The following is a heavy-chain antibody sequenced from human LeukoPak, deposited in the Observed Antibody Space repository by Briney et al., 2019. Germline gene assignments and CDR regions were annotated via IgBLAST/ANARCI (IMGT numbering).Heavy chain of an antibody. J-gene: IGHJ5*02. D-gene: IGHD2-2*01. Sequence: SETLSLTCTVSGGSISSYYWSWIRQPPGKGLEWIGYIYYSGSTNYNPSLKSRVTISVDTSKNQFSLKLSSVTAADTAVYYCARVHYCSSTSCYGDLRFDPWGQGTLVTVSS. CDR1: GGSISSYY. V-gene: IGHV4-59*01. CDR2: IYYSGST. CDR3: ARVHYCSSTSCYGDLRFDP.